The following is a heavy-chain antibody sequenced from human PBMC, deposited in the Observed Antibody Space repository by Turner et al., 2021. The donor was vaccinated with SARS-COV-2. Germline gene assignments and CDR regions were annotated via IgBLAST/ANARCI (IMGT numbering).Heavy chain of an antibody. D-gene: IGHD3-10*01. Sequence: VQLVQYGAEVKKPGASVKVSCKASGYIFINYYIHWVRQAPGQGLEWVGIINPSGGGTRYAQKFRGRVTMTRDTSTSTVSMELSSLRSEDTAVYYCARGELWSFSSYDNWGQGTLVTVSS. CDR1: GYIFINYY. J-gene: IGHJ4*02. V-gene: IGHV1-46*03. CDR3: ARGELWSFSSYDN. CDR2: INPSGGGT.